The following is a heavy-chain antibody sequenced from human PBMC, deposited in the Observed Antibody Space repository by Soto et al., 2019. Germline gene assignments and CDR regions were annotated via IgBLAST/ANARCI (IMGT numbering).Heavy chain of an antibody. D-gene: IGHD1-26*01. V-gene: IGHV5-10-1*01. CDR1: GYSFDGYW. Sequence: GEALKISCKGSGYSFDGYWITWVRQQAEKGLALMGRIDPSDSQTYYSPSFRGHVTISVTKSITTVFLQWRSLRASDTAMYYCAIQTHDSDTATTSQNSLDSCDQLTPVTV. J-gene: IGHJ4*02. CDR3: AIQTHDSDTATTSQNSLDS. CDR2: IDPSDSQT.